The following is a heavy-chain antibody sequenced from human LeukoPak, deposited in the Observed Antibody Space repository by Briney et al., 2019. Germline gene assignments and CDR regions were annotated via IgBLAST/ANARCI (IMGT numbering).Heavy chain of an antibody. CDR2: IRNDGTDK. CDR3: AKAEEGYCSGGSCYSLNY. V-gene: IGHV3-30*02. CDR1: GFTFRNYG. J-gene: IGHJ4*02. D-gene: IGHD2-15*01. Sequence: GGSLRLSCAASGFTFRNYGMHWVRQAPGKGLHWVAFIRNDGTDKYYTDAVKGRFTISRDNSKNTLYLQMNSLRTEDTAVYYCAKAEEGYCSGGSCYSLNYWGQGTLVTVSS.